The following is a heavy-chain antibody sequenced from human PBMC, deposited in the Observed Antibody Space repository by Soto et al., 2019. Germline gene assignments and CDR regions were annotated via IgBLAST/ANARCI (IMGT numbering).Heavy chain of an antibody. D-gene: IGHD1-7*01. CDR1: GFTVSSNY. CDR3: AKKRTGTTDCVDY. CDR2: IGSGGST. Sequence: PGGSLRLSCAASGFTVSSNYMSWVRQAPGKGLEWVSVIGSGGSTYYADSVKGRFTISRDNSKNTLYLQMNSLRAEDTAVYYCAKKRTGTTDCVDYWGQGTLVTVSS. J-gene: IGHJ4*02. V-gene: IGHV3-53*01.